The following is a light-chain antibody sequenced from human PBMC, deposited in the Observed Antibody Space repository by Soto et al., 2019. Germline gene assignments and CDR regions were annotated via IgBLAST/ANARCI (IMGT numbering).Light chain of an antibody. CDR1: QSVSTNN. V-gene: IGKV3-20*01. J-gene: IGKJ5*01. Sequence: EIMLTQSPGTLSLSPGERATLSCRASQSVSTNNLAWYQQRPGQAPRLLIYGASRRATGIPDRFSGSGSGTDFTLTISRLEPEDFAVYYCQQCGSSSTFGQGTRLEI. CDR2: GAS. CDR3: QQCGSSST.